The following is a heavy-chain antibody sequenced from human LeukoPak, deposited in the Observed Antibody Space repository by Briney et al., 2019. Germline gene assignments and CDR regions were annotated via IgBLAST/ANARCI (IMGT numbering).Heavy chain of an antibody. D-gene: IGHD6-6*01. J-gene: IGHJ4*02. CDR1: GYSISSGFY. V-gene: IGHV4-38-2*02. CDR3: ARRVGSSDCFDY. CDR2: VYHGGSS. Sequence: SETLSLTCTVSGYSISSGFYWGWIRQPPGKGLEWIGNVYHGGSSYYNPSLKSRVTMSVDTSKNQFSLNLYSVTAANTAVYYCARRVGSSDCFDYWGQGTLVTVSS.